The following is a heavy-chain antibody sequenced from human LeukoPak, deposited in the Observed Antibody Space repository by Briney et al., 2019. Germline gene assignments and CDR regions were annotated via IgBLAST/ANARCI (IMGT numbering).Heavy chain of an antibody. J-gene: IGHJ4*02. Sequence: GGSLRLSCAASGFTFNSYAMTWVRQAPGKGLEWVSAISGSGGSTNYADSVKGRFTISRDNSKNTLYLQMNSLRAEDTAIYYCAKGMNAYYYDSSGYWGQGTLVTVSS. D-gene: IGHD3-22*01. CDR2: ISGSGGST. V-gene: IGHV3-23*01. CDR3: AKGMNAYYYDSSGY. CDR1: GFTFNSYA.